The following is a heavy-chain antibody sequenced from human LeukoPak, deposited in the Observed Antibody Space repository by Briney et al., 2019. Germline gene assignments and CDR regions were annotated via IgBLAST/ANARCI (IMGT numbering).Heavy chain of an antibody. J-gene: IGHJ4*02. CDR3: ARDRGKLRIAAAGTGGTFGY. CDR1: GFTFSSYA. V-gene: IGHV3-30-3*01. D-gene: IGHD6-13*01. Sequence: GGSLRLSCAASGFTFSSYAIHWVRQAPGKGLEWVAVISYDGSNKYYADSVKGRFTISRDNSKNTLYLQMNSLRAEDTAVYYCARDRGKLRIAAAGTGGTFGYWGQGTLVTVSS. CDR2: ISYDGSNK.